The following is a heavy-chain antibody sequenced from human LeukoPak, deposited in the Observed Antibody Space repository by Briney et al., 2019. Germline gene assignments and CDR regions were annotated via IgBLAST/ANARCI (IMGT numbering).Heavy chain of an antibody. CDR1: GGSISSSSYY. V-gene: IGHV4-39*01. Sequence: PSETLSLTCTVSGGSISSSSYYWGWIRQPPGKGLEWIGSIYYSGSTYYNPSLKSRVTISVDTSKNQFSLKLSSVTAADTAVYYCARPAASSTSSSVYYYYMDVWGKGTTVTVSS. J-gene: IGHJ6*03. CDR2: IYYSGST. D-gene: IGHD2-2*01. CDR3: ARPAASSTSSSVYYYYMDV.